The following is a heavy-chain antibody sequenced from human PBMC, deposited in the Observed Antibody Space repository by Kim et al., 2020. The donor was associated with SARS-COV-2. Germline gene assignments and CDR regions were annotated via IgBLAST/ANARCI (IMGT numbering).Heavy chain of an antibody. CDR3: AKDLNYYDSSGDGFDY. CDR2: ISGSGGST. J-gene: IGHJ4*02. CDR1: GFTFSSYA. V-gene: IGHV3-23*01. Sequence: GGSLRLSCAASGFTFSSYAMSWVRQAPGKALEWVSAISGSGGSTYYADSVKGRFTISRDNSKNTLYLQMNSLRAEDTAVYYCAKDLNYYDSSGDGFDYWGQGTLVTVSS. D-gene: IGHD3-22*01.